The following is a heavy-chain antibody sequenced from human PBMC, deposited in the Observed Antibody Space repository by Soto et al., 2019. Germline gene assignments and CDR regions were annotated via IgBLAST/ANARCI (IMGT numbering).Heavy chain of an antibody. CDR2: ISHDGTNK. CDR3: STVKGALSVLRGVHDY. D-gene: IGHD3-10*01. V-gene: IGHV3-30*03. J-gene: IGHJ4*02. Sequence: EPPLRLSCTASGFTFSSYSKHWVRQAPGKGLEWEAVISHDGTNKYYVDSVEGRFTISRDNSKNTLYVQMNSLRTEYTAVDYCSTVKGALSVLRGVHDYSAQGTLDTVSS. CDR1: GFTFSSYS.